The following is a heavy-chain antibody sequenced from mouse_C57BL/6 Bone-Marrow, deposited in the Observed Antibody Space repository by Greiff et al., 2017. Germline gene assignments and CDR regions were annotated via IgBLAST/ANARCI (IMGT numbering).Heavy chain of an antibody. CDR2: IDPSDSYT. Sequence: QVQLQQPGAELVMPGASVKLSCKASGYTFTSYWMHWVQQRPGQGLEWIGEIDPSDSYTNYNQKFKGKSTLTVDKSSSTAYMQLSSLTAEDSAFYYCARLAYWGQGTLVTVSA. J-gene: IGHJ3*01. CDR1: GYTFTSYW. CDR3: ARLAY. V-gene: IGHV1-69*01.